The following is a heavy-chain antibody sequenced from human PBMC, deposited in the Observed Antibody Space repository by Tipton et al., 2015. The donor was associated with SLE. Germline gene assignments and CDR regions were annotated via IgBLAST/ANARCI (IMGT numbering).Heavy chain of an antibody. V-gene: IGHV3-30*02. D-gene: IGHD2-15*01. CDR1: GFIFSNYG. CDR3: ARGQDCTGGTCYFAY. J-gene: IGHJ4*02. CDR2: IRSDGSNT. Sequence: SLRLSCAASGFIFSNYGRHWVRQTPGKGLEWGAFIRSDGSNTYYANSVRGRFTISRDISKNTLFLQISSLRAEDTAIYYCARGQDCTGGTCYFAYWGQGTLVTVSS.